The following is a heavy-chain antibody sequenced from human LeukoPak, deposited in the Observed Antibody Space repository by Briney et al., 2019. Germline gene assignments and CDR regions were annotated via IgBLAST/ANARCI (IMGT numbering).Heavy chain of an antibody. V-gene: IGHV4-59*01. CDR2: IYYSGST. CDR1: GGSISSYY. J-gene: IGHJ6*03. CDR3: ARDRRDVTGYDLYYYYMDV. D-gene: IGHD5-12*01. Sequence: SETLSLTCTVSGGSISSYYWSWIRQPPGKGLEWIGYIYYSGSTNYNPSLKSRVTISVDTSKNQFSLKLSSVTAEDTAVYYCARDRRDVTGYDLYYYYMDVWGKGTTVTVSS.